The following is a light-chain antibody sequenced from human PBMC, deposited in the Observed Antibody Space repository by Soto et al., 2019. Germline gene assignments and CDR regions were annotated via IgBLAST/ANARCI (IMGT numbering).Light chain of an antibody. Sequence: QSALTQPASVSGSPGQSITISCTGTSSDVGGYNYVSWYQQHPGKAPKLMIYDVSNRPSGVSNRFSGSKSGNTASLTISGLQAEDEADYYGISYTSSSTLYVVFGGGTKVTVL. V-gene: IGLV2-14*01. J-gene: IGLJ2*01. CDR2: DVS. CDR3: ISYTSSSTLYVV. CDR1: SSDVGGYNY.